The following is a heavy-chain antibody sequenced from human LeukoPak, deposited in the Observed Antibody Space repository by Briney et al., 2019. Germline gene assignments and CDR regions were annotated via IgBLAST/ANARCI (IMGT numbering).Heavy chain of an antibody. CDR1: GFTFSSYA. J-gene: IGHJ5*01. CDR3: AKDRGYSSSWFDY. Sequence: PGGSLSPSCGASGFTFSSYALSWVRQAPGKGLEWVSAISGSGGSTYYADSVKGRFTISRDNSKNTLYLQMNSLRAEDTAVYYCAKDRGYSSSWFDYWGQGTLVTVSS. V-gene: IGHV3-23*01. D-gene: IGHD6-13*01. CDR2: ISGSGGST.